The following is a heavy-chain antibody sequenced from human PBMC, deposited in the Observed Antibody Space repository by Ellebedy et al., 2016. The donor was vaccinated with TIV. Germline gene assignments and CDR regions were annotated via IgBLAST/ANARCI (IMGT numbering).Heavy chain of an antibody. J-gene: IGHJ6*02. Sequence: GGSLRLSCAASGFTLRNYYMHWVRQVKGKGLEWVSTMGTADDSYYSGSVKGRFTMYREDAKNSLYLQMNSLRVGDTAVYYCARWTSGGLIYGLDVWGQGTTVTVSS. D-gene: IGHD3-10*01. CDR2: MGTADDS. CDR1: GFTLRNYY. V-gene: IGHV3-13*01. CDR3: ARWTSGGLIYGLDV.